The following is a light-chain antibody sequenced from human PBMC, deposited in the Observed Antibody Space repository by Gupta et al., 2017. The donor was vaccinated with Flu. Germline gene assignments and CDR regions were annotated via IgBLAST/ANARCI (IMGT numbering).Light chain of an antibody. CDR3: QQYNNWPST. CDR1: QSVSSN. J-gene: IGKJ1*01. CDR2: GAS. Sequence: PATLSVSPGERATLSCRASQSVSSNLAWYQQKPGQAPRLLIYGASTRATGISARFSGSGFGTEFTLTISSLQSEDFAVYYCQQYNNWPSTFGQGTKVEIK. V-gene: IGKV3-15*01.